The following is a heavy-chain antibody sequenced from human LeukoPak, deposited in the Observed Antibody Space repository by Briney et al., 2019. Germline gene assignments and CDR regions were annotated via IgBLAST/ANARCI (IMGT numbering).Heavy chain of an antibody. CDR1: GASISSDY. Sequence: SETLSLTCTVSGASISSDYWTWIRQPPGMGLEWIGYIYYSGTTNYDPSLKSRVTMSVDTSRNQFSLELPSVTAADSAVYYCARYLRQPGTFYLDHWGQGTLVTVSS. V-gene: IGHV4-59*13. CDR2: IYYSGTT. J-gene: IGHJ4*02. CDR3: ARYLRQPGTFYLDH. D-gene: IGHD3-16*01.